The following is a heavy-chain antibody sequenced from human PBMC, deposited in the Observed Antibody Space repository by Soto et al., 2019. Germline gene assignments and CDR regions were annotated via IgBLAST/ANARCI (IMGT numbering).Heavy chain of an antibody. D-gene: IGHD4-4*01. J-gene: IGHJ6*03. CDR3: ASLNPDTVMSGAYYYHYYYIDC. CDR2: IYYSGST. V-gene: IGHV4-39*01. Sequence: SETLSLTCTVSGGSISSSSYYWGWIRQPPGKGLEWIGSIYYSGSTYYNPSLKSRVTISVDTSKNQFSLKLSSVTAADTAVYYCASLNPDTVMSGAYYYHYYYIDCWGKGTTVNVSS. CDR1: GGSISSSSYY.